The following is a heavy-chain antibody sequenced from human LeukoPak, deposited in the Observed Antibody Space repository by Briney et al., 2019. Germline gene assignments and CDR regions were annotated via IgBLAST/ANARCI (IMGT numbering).Heavy chain of an antibody. CDR3: ARGYNRAAYYDL. Sequence: SETLSLTCTVSGGSISSGGYYWSWIRQHPGKGLEWIGYIYYSGSTYYNPSLKSRVTISVDTSKNQFSLKLSSVTAADTAVYYCARGYNRAAYYDLWGQGTLVTVSS. J-gene: IGHJ5*02. V-gene: IGHV4-31*03. CDR1: GGSISSGGYY. D-gene: IGHD3-9*01. CDR2: IYYSGST.